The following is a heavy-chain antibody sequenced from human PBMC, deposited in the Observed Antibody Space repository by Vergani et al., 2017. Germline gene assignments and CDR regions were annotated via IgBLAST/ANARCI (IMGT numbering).Heavy chain of an antibody. Sequence: QVQLQESGPGLVKPSQTLSLTCTVSGGSITSGGYYWSWIRQHPGKGLEWIGYIYYSGSTNYNPSLKSRVTISVDTSKNQCSLKLSSVTAADTAVYYCARGNIAAAGVPFDYGGQGTLVTVSS. D-gene: IGHD6-13*01. J-gene: IGHJ4*02. CDR2: IYYSGST. CDR3: ARGNIAAAGVPFDY. V-gene: IGHV4-31*03. CDR1: GGSITSGGYY.